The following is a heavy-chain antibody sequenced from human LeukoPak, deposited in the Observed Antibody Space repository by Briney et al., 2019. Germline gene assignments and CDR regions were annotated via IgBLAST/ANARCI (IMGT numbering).Heavy chain of an antibody. D-gene: IGHD3-22*01. Sequence: ASVKVSCKASGYSFTGYYMHWVRQAPGQGLEWMGWINPKSGGTNYAQKFQGRVTMTRDTSINTAYMDLSRLRSDDTAVYYCARVGYYDSSGYYYDNIDYWGQGTLVTVSS. CDR2: INPKSGGT. CDR1: GYSFTGYY. CDR3: ARVGYYDSSGYYYDNIDY. V-gene: IGHV1-2*02. J-gene: IGHJ4*02.